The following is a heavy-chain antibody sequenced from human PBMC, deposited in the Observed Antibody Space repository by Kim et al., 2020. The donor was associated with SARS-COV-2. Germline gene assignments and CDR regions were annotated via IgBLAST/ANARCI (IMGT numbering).Heavy chain of an antibody. J-gene: IGHJ4*02. CDR2: T. CDR3: ATATLSGSYVY. V-gene: IGHV1-24*01. Sequence: TIYAQKFQGRVTMTEDTSTDTAYMELSSLRSEDTAVYYCATATLSGSYVYWGQGTLVTVSS. D-gene: IGHD1-26*01.